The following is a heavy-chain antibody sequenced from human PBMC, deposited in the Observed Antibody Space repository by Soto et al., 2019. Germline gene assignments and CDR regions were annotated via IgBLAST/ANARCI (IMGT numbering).Heavy chain of an antibody. J-gene: IGHJ6*02. V-gene: IGHV3-23*01. Sequence: PEGSLRLSCAASGFTFSSYAMSWVRQAPGKGLEWVSAISGSVVSTYYADSVKGRFTISRDNSKNTLYLQMNSLRAEDTAVYYCAKGSSSGWAYYYYGMDVWGQGTTVTVSS. CDR1: GFTFSSYA. CDR3: AKGSSSGWAYYYYGMDV. CDR2: ISGSVVST. D-gene: IGHD3-22*01.